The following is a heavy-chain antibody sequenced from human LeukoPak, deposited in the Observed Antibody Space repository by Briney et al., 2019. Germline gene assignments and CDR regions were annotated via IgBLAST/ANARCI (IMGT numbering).Heavy chain of an antibody. CDR3: ARDISGWYSGGYFRMDV. V-gene: IGHV3-30-3*01. CDR1: GFTSSNYA. D-gene: IGHD6-19*01. Sequence: GRSLRLSCAASGFTSSNYAMHWVRQAPGKGLEWVAFISSDESDKYYVDSVKGRFTISRDNSKNTLYLQMNSLRAEDTAVYYCARDISGWYSGGYFRMDVWGQGTTVTVSS. CDR2: ISSDESDK. J-gene: IGHJ6*02.